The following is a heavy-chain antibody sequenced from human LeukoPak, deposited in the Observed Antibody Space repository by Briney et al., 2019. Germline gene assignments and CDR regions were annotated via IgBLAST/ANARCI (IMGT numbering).Heavy chain of an antibody. D-gene: IGHD1-14*01. CDR3: ARGGNLTLDYYFDY. CDR2: INHSGST. V-gene: IGHV4-34*01. CDR1: GGSFSGYY. J-gene: IGHJ4*02. Sequence: SETPSLTCAVYGGSFSGYYWSWIRQPPGKGLEWIGEINHSGSTNYNPSLKSRVTISVDTSKNQFSLKLSSVTAADTAVYYCARGGNLTLDYYFDYWGQGTLVTVSS.